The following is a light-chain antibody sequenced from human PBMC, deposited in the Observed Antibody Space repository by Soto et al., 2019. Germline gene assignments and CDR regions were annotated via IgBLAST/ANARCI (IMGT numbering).Light chain of an antibody. Sequence: EIVLTQSPAILSLSPGEKVTLSCRASQGISDKSAWYQQKPGQAPRLLMFGASTRATGIPARFSGSGSGTDFTLTITGLQSEDFAVYYCQQYKSWPYTFGQGTKVDIK. CDR2: GAS. CDR3: QQYKSWPYT. J-gene: IGKJ2*01. CDR1: QGISDK. V-gene: IGKV3-15*01.